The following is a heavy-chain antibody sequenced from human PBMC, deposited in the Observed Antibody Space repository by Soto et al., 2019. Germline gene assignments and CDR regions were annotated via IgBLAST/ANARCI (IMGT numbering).Heavy chain of an antibody. CDR3: ARGYGGVVVYFDH. D-gene: IGHD3-16*02. Sequence: QVQLVQSGPELKNPGASVRISCQASGYTFTRFYLDWVRQAPGQGLEWMGEINPNEGTATYAQKFQGRLTLASDTSTSTVYMELNSLRSDDTAVYYCARGYGGVVVYFDHWGQGSLVTVSS. CDR1: GYTFTRFY. CDR2: INPNEGTA. J-gene: IGHJ4*02. V-gene: IGHV1-46*01.